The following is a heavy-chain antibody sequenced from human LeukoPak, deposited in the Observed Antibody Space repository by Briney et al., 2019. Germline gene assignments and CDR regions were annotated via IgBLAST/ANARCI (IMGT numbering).Heavy chain of an antibody. V-gene: IGHV3-53*01. CDR2: IYSGGST. D-gene: IGHD6-19*01. J-gene: IGHJ4*02. CDR3: AMTTVAGTFDY. CDR1: GFTVSSNY. Sequence: GGSLRLSCAASGFTVSSNYMSWVRQAPGKGLEWVSVIYSGGSTYYADSVKGRFTNSRDNSKNTLYLQMNSLRAEDTAVYYCAMTTVAGTFDYWGQGTLVTVSS.